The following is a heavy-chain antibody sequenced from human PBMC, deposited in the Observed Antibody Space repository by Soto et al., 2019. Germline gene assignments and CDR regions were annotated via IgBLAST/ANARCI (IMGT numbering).Heavy chain of an antibody. V-gene: IGHV3-30*18. CDR3: AKDRVVVAGTPYFDY. CDR2: ISYDGSNK. Sequence: GGSLRLSCAASGFTFSSYGMHWVRQAPGKGLEWVAVISYDGSNKYYADSVKGRFTISRDNSKNTLYLQMNSLRAEDTAVYYCAKDRVVVAGTPYFDYWGQGTLVTVSS. CDR1: GFTFSSYG. D-gene: IGHD2-21*01. J-gene: IGHJ4*02.